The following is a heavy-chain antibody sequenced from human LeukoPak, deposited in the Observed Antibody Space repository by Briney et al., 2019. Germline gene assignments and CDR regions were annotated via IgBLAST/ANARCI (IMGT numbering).Heavy chain of an antibody. D-gene: IGHD3-22*01. CDR2: IYYSGST. CDR1: GGSISSYY. Sequence: SETLSLTCTVSGGSISSYYWSWIRQPPGKGLEWIGYIYYSGSTNYNPSLKSRVTISVDTSKNQFSLKLSSVTAADTAVYYCARAGGSSGYFVDYWGQGTLATVSS. J-gene: IGHJ4*02. V-gene: IGHV4-59*01. CDR3: ARAGGSSGYFVDY.